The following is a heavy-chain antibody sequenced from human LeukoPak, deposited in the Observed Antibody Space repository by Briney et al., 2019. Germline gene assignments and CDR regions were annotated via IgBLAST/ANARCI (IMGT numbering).Heavy chain of an antibody. CDR3: ARVLPGGSGSPDY. D-gene: IGHD3-10*01. CDR2: IYSSGTT. V-gene: IGHV4-59*01. J-gene: IGHJ4*02. CDR1: GGSISSFF. Sequence: ASETLSLTCTVSGGSISSFFWSWIRQPPEKGLEWIGYIYSSGTTTYNPSLKSRVTISLDSSKNEFSLKLSSVTAADTAVYYCARVLPGGSGSPDYWGQGTLVTVSS.